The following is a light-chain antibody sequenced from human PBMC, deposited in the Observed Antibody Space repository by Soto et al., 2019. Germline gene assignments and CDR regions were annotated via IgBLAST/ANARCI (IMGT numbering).Light chain of an antibody. CDR1: QSISQS. V-gene: IGKV3-20*01. J-gene: IGKJ1*01. CDR3: QQYGGSPRT. Sequence: EVVLTQYPGALSLSPGERATLSCRASQSISQSLAWYQQRPGQSPRLLIYDASRRATGIPDRFTGSGFGTDFTLTISRLAPEDLAVYYCQQYGGSPRTFGQGTKV. CDR2: DAS.